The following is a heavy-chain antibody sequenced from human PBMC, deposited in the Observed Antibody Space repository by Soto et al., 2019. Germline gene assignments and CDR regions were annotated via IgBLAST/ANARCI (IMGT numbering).Heavy chain of an antibody. D-gene: IGHD2-2*01. CDR3: ARLVHAAMGIDY. CDR1: GGSISIYY. CDR2: IYYSGST. Sequence: PSETLSLTCTVSGGSISIYYWSWIRQPPGKGLEWIGYIYYSGSTNYNPSLKSRVTISVDTSKNQFSLKLSSGTAADTAVYYCARLVHAAMGIDYWGQGALVTVSS. V-gene: IGHV4-59*01. J-gene: IGHJ4*02.